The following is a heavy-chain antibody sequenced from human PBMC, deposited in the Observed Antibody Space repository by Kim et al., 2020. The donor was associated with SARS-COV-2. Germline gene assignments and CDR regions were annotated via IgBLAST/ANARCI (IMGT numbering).Heavy chain of an antibody. J-gene: IGHJ4*02. Sequence: STNYNPSLKSRLTISIDTSKNHLSLKRTSVTAADTAVYYCARGVITTGFDYWGQGTLVTVSS. D-gene: IGHD3-22*01. CDR3: ARGVITTGFDY. V-gene: IGHV4-34*01. CDR2: ST.